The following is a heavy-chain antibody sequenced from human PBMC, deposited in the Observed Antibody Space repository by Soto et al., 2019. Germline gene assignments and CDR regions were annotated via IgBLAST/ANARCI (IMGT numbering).Heavy chain of an antibody. CDR3: ARVGGFGATTIDY. CDR1: GGSVSSGSYY. Sequence: SETLSLTCTVSGGSVSSGSYYWSWIRQPPGKGLEWIGYLYYSGSTNYNPSLKSRVTISVDTSKNQFSLKLSSVTAADTAVYYCARVGGFGATTIDYWGQGTLVTVSS. J-gene: IGHJ4*02. V-gene: IGHV4-61*01. D-gene: IGHD3-10*01. CDR2: LYYSGST.